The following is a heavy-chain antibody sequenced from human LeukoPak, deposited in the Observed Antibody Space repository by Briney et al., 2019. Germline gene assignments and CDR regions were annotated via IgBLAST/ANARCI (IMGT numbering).Heavy chain of an antibody. V-gene: IGHV4-4*02. CDR3: ARDSGDNSSGWHYYFDY. CDR2: IYHSGST. Sequence: SETLSLTCAVSGGSISSSNWWSWVRQPPGKGLEWIGEIYHSGSTNYNPSLKSRVTISVDKSKNQFSLKLSSVTAADTAVYYCARDSGDNSSGWHYYFDYWGQGTLVTVSS. CDR1: GGSISSSNW. J-gene: IGHJ4*02. D-gene: IGHD6-19*01.